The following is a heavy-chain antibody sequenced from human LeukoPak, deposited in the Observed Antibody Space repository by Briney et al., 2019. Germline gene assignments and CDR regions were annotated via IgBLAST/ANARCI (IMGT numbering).Heavy chain of an antibody. CDR1: GGSISSSSYY. CDR2: INHSGST. D-gene: IGHD6-19*01. J-gene: IGHJ4*02. CDR3: ARIQAVAKSRFFDY. Sequence: SETLSLTCTVSGGSISSSSYYWGWIRQPPGKGLEWIGEINHSGSTNYNPSLKSRVTISVDTSKNQFSLKLSSVTAADTAVYYCARIQAVAKSRFFDYWGQGTLVTVSS. V-gene: IGHV4-39*07.